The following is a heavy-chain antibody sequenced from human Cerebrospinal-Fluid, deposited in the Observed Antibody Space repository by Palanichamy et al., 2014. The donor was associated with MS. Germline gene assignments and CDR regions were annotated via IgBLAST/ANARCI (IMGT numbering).Heavy chain of an antibody. J-gene: IGHJ3*02. V-gene: IGHV1-3*04. CDR1: GYIFSVYA. CDR2: INTGNGKT. CDR3: ARDRSHLQIPDAFDI. Sequence: QVQLVQSGAEVKKPGASVKVSCKASGYIFSVYAIHWVRQAPGQNFEWMGWINTGNGKTQYSQKLQGRVTIIRDTSANTAYLDVGSLRSEDTAVYYCARDRSHLQIPDAFDIWGQGTMVTVSA.